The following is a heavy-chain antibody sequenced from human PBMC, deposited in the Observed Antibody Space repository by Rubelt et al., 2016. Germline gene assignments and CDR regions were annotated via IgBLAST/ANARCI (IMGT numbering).Heavy chain of an antibody. D-gene: IGHD3-10*01. J-gene: IGHJ3*02. CDR3: ARHGAGSSPVKI. CDR2: IYYSRST. CDR1: RGSISSSSYY. Sequence: QLQLQESGPGLVKPSETLSLTCTVSRGSISSSSYYWGGIRQHPGTGLEWMGDIYYSRSTNYSPPLNGPLTISVNTSRDQFSLRMGSVTAEDTAVYYCARHGAGSSPVKIWGQGTMVTVSS. V-gene: IGHV4-61*05.